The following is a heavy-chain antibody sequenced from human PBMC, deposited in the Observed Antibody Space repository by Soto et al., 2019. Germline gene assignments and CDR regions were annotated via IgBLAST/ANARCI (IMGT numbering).Heavy chain of an antibody. J-gene: IGHJ6*02. D-gene: IGHD6-13*01. Sequence: PGGSLRLSCAASGFTFSSYSMNWVRQAPGKGLEWVSYLSSSSSTIYYADSVKGRFTISRDNAKNSLYLQMNSLRDEDTAVYYCARTKDSSSWYDTPYYYYYGMDVWGQGATVTVSS. V-gene: IGHV3-48*02. CDR3: ARTKDSSSWYDTPYYYYYGMDV. CDR1: GFTFSSYS. CDR2: LSSSSSTI.